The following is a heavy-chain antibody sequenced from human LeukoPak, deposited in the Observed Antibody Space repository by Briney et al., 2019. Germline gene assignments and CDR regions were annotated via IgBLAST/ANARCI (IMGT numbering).Heavy chain of an antibody. CDR3: ARGVLSPHYYYFYMDV. V-gene: IGHV1-18*01. J-gene: IGHJ6*03. CDR2: ISAYNGNT. CDR1: GYTFTSYG. Sequence: ASVKVSCKASGYTFTSYGISWVRQAPGQGLEWMGWISAYNGNTNYAQKLQGRVTMTTDTSTSTAYMELRSPRPDDTAVYYCARGVLSPHYYYFYMDVWGKGTTVTVSS.